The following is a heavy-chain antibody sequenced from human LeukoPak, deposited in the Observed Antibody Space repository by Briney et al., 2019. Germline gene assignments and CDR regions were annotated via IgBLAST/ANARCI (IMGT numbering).Heavy chain of an antibody. J-gene: IGHJ4*02. V-gene: IGHV4-61*01. CDR1: GGSISSGSYH. Sequence: SETLSLTCTVSGGSISSGSYHWGWIRQPPEKGLEWIGYIYYSGSTNYNPSLKSRVTISVDTSKNQFSLKLSSVTAADTAVYYCARSGLGSSWESTNFDYWGQGTLVTVSS. CDR2: IYYSGST. CDR3: ARSGLGSSWESTNFDY. D-gene: IGHD6-13*01.